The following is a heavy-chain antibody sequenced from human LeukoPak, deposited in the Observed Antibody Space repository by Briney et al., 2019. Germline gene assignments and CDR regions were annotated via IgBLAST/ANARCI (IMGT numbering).Heavy chain of an antibody. CDR2: IIPIFGTA. CDR1: GGTFSSYA. Sequence: GASVKVSCKASGGTFSSYAISWVRQAPGQGLEWMGGIIPIFGTANYAQKFQGRVTITTDESTSTAYMELSSLRSEDTAVYYCARDRVPSSSSGVRDYYYYYMDVWGKGTTVTVSS. CDR3: ARDRVPSSSSGVRDYYYYYMDV. D-gene: IGHD6-6*01. J-gene: IGHJ6*03. V-gene: IGHV1-69*05.